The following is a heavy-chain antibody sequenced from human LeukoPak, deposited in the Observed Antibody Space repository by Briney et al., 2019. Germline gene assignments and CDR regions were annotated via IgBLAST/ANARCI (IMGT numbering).Heavy chain of an antibody. V-gene: IGHV3-74*01. J-gene: IGHJ6*02. CDR3: ARGNYYNMDV. CDR2: INGGGSSA. Sequence: GGSLRLSCAASAFTFSTFWMHWVRQAPGKGLVWVSRINGGGSSADYADSVKGRFTISRDNAKNTLYLQMNSLRAEDTAVYYCARGNYYNMDVWGQGTTVTVSS. CDR1: AFTFSTFW.